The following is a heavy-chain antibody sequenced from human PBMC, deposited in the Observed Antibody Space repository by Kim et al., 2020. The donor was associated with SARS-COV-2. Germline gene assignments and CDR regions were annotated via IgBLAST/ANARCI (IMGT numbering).Heavy chain of an antibody. V-gene: IGHV3-30*01. Sequence: AESRKGRFTVSRDDSKNMLFLDMNSLRVEDTAVYYCVRETSGQHLSPNMDVWGRGTTVTVSS. J-gene: IGHJ6*02. D-gene: IGHD3-10*01. CDR3: VRETSGQHLSPNMDV.